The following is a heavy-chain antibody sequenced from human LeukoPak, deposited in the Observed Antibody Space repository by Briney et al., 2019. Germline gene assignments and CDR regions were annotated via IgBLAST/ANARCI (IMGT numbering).Heavy chain of an antibody. CDR3: AKDGGFGELLEWFDP. CDR1: GYTFTSYY. V-gene: IGHV1-46*01. CDR2: INPSGGST. D-gene: IGHD3-10*01. Sequence: ASVKVSCKASGYTFTSYYMHWVRQAPGQGLEWMGIINPSGGSTSYAQKFQGRVTMTRDTSTSTVYMELSSLRAEDTALYYCAKDGGFGELLEWFDPWGQGTLVTVSS. J-gene: IGHJ5*02.